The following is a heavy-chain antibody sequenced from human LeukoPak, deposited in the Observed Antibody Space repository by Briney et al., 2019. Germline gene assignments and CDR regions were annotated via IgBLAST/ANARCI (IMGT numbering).Heavy chain of an antibody. CDR2: IYTSGST. Sequence: SETLSLTCTVSGGSISSGSYYWSWIRQPAGKGLEWIGRIYTSGSTNYNPSLKSRVTISVDTSKNQFSLKLSSVTAADTAVYYCARVRTAAENYYMDVWGKGTTVTVSS. CDR3: ARVRTAAENYYMDV. V-gene: IGHV4-61*02. D-gene: IGHD6-13*01. CDR1: GGSISSGSYY. J-gene: IGHJ6*03.